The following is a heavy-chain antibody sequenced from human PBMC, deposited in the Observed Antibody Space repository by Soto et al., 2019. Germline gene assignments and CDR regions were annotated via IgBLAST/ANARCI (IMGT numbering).Heavy chain of an antibody. CDR1: GFTFSSYV. V-gene: IGHV3-30*18. J-gene: IGHJ6*02. CDR3: AKGGSGPTLHYYYGMDV. D-gene: IGHD3-16*01. CDR2: ISYDGSNK. Sequence: LRLSCAASGFTFSSYVMHWVRQAPGKGLEWVAVISYDGSNKYYADSVKGRFTISRDKSKNTMYLQMNSQRAKDTAVYYCAKGGSGPTLHYYYGMDVWGQGTTVTVSS.